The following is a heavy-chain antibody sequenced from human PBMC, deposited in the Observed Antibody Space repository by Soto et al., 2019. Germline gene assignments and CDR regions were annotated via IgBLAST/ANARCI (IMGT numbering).Heavy chain of an antibody. CDR2: TYYKSKWYN. Sequence: SQTLSLTCAISGDSVSSNTAAWSWIRQSPSRGLEWLGRTYYKSKWYNDYAVSVKSRLTINPDTSKNQFSLQLDSVTPEDTAVYYCVRVWKFLLLSSYSFDSPAQATVVSGSS. V-gene: IGHV6-1*01. CDR1: GDSVSSNTAA. J-gene: IGHJ5*01. D-gene: IGHD2-2*01. CDR3: VRVWKFLLLSSYSFDS.